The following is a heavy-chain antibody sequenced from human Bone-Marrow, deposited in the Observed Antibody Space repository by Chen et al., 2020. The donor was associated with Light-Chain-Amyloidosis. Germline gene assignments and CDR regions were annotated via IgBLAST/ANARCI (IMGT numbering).Heavy chain of an antibody. J-gene: IGHJ5*02. D-gene: IGHD3-10*01. CDR1: GDTFSRYT. V-gene: IGHV1-69*01. CDR3: AGGRYGLGEGWFDP. CDR2: IIPIFGSP. Sequence: QVQLVQSVAEVKKPGSSVKLSCKFSGDTFSRYTIRWVRQAPGHGLEWMGEIIPIFGSPKYAQSFHGRITIAADQSTSTVDMELRSLRSDDTAVYYCAGGRYGLGEGWFDPWGRGTPVTVSS.